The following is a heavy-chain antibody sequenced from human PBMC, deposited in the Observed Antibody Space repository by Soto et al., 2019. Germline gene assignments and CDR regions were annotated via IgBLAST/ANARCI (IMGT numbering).Heavy chain of an antibody. V-gene: IGHV4-59*08. D-gene: IGHD2-21*01. CDR3: ARPVVAESPGDFWSNLDY. J-gene: IGHJ4*02. CDR1: GASISSFS. CDR2: IYYDGRT. Sequence: SATLSPTCTVSGASISSFSWSWIRQLPGKGLEWIGYIYYDGRTHYNPSLRSRVTMSVDTSKNQFSLILSSVTATDTPIYHCARPVVAESPGDFWSNLDYWREG.